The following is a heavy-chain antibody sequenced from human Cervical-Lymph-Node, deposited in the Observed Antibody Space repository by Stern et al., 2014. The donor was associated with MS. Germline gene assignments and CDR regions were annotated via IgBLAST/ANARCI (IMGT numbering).Heavy chain of an antibody. V-gene: IGHV3-11*01. J-gene: IGHJ3*02. CDR1: GFTFSDSY. Sequence: VQLVESGGGLVKPGGSLRLSCAASGFTFSDSYMTWIRQTPGKRLEWVSYISSSGDTIKYAESVKGRFTVSRDNAKNSLSLQMSSLRVEDTAVYYCVRGWEPRQDGPSGHDYDAFDIWGQGTMVTVSS. CDR2: ISSSGDTI. CDR3: VRGWEPRQDGPSGHDYDAFDI. D-gene: IGHD5-12*01.